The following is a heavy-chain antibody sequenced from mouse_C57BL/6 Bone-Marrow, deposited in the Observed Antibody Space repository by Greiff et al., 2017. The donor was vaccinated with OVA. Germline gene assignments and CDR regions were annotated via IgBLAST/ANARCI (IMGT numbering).Heavy chain of an antibody. D-gene: IGHD2-3*01. CDR3: AGDSDGYWYFDV. CDR1: GFPITSGYY. Sequence: QVQLKESGPGLVKPSQSLFLTCSITGFPITSGYYWIWIRQSPGKPLEWMGYITHSGETFYNPSLQSPISITRETSKNQFFLQLNSVTTEDTAMYYCAGDSDGYWYFDVWGTGTTVTVSS. CDR2: ITHSGET. J-gene: IGHJ1*03. V-gene: IGHV12-3*01.